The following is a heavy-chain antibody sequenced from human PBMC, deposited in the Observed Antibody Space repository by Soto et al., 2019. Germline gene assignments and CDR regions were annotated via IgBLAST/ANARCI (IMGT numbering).Heavy chain of an antibody. Sequence: QVQLVQSGAEVKKPGSSVKVSCKASGGTFSSYAISWVRQATGQGLEWMGGISPISDTTTFAQKFQGRVKITADESTSTAYMELSSLRSEDTAVYYCARSQGSSTSLEIYYYYYYGMDVWGQGTTVTVSS. CDR1: GGTFSSYA. V-gene: IGHV1-69*01. J-gene: IGHJ6*02. D-gene: IGHD2-2*01. CDR3: ARSQGSSTSLEIYYYYYYGMDV. CDR2: ISPISDTT.